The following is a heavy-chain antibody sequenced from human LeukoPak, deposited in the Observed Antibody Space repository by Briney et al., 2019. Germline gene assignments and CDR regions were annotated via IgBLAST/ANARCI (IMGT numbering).Heavy chain of an antibody. Sequence: SVKVSCKASGGTFSSYAISWVRQAPGQGLPWMGRIIPILGIANYAQKFQGRVTITADKSMSTAYMELSSLRSEDTAVYYCARDQHIVVVTAQIKNWFDPWGQGTLVTVSS. V-gene: IGHV1-69*04. J-gene: IGHJ5*02. D-gene: IGHD2-21*02. CDR1: GGTFSSYA. CDR2: IIPILGIA. CDR3: ARDQHIVVVTAQIKNWFDP.